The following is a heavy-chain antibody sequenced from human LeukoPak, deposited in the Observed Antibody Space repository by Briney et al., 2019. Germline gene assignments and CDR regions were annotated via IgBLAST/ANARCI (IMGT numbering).Heavy chain of an antibody. Sequence: SETLSLTCTVSGGSISSGGYYWSWIRQPPGKGLEWIGYIYHSGSTDYNPSLKSRVTISVDRSKNQFSLKLSSVTAADTAVYYCARGRPYYYDSSGYSDFDYWGQGTLVTVSS. CDR1: GGSISSGGYY. D-gene: IGHD3-22*01. J-gene: IGHJ4*02. CDR2: IYHSGST. V-gene: IGHV4-30-2*01. CDR3: ARGRPYYYDSSGYSDFDY.